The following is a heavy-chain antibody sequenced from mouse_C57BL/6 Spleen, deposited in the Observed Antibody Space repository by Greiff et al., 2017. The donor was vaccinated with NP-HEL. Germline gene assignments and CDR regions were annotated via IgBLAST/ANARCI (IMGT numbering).Heavy chain of an antibody. CDR3: ARGFITAVVNAMDY. J-gene: IGHJ4*01. CDR1: GYTFTSYW. Sequence: QVHVKQPGAELVKPGASVKLSCKASGYTFTSYWMHWVKQRPGQGLEWIGMIHPNSGSTNYNEKFKSKATLTVDKSSSTAYMQLSSLTSEDSAVYYCARGFITAVVNAMDYWGQGTSVTVSS. V-gene: IGHV1-64*01. CDR2: IHPNSGST. D-gene: IGHD1-1*01.